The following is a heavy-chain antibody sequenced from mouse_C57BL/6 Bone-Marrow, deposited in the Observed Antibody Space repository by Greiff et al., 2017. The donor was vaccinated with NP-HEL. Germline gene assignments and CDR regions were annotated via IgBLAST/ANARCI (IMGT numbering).Heavy chain of an antibody. CDR1: GYPFPGSG. J-gene: IGHJ4*01. CDR3: ARFYGYYPYYAMDY. V-gene: IGHV1-69*01. CDR2: IDPSDSYT. Sequence: VQLQQPGAELVMPGASVKRSCKASGYPFPGSGMHGVKQRPGQGLEWIGEIDPSDSYTNYNQKFKGKSTLTVDKSSSTAYMQLSSLTSEDSAVYYCARFYGYYPYYAMDYWGQGTSVTVSS. D-gene: IGHD2-3*01.